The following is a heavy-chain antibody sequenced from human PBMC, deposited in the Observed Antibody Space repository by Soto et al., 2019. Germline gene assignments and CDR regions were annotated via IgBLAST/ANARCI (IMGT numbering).Heavy chain of an antibody. J-gene: IGHJ5*02. Sequence: GGSLRLSCTASGFTFRNFAMYWVRQAPGKGLDWVAGISPDGASKHHSDSVKGRLTISRDNSKDTLYLEMSGLRRDDTAVYYCARGDQWVVFGPTDHWGQGTLVTVSS. V-gene: IGHV3-30*04. CDR1: GFTFRNFA. CDR2: ISPDGASK. D-gene: IGHD3-3*01. CDR3: ARGDQWVVFGPTDH.